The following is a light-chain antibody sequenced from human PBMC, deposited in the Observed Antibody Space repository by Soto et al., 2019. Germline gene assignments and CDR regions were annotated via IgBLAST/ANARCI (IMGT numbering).Light chain of an antibody. CDR1: SSNIGVKS. Sequence: QSVLTQPPSVSAAPGQKVTISCSGSSSNIGVKSVSWYQQLPRTAPKLLIYDNSERPSGIPDRFSASKSGTSATLGITGLPTGDESYYYCVTVDDSLSAVVFGGGTKLTVL. V-gene: IGLV1-51*01. CDR3: VTVDDSLSAVV. J-gene: IGLJ2*01. CDR2: DNS.